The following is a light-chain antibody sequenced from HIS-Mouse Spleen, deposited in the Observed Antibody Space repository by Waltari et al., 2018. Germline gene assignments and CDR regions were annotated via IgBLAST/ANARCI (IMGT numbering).Light chain of an antibody. CDR2: RNN. J-gene: IGLJ2*01. V-gene: IGLV1-47*01. Sequence: QSVLTQPPSASGTPGQRVTISCSGSSSNIGSNYVYWYQQLPGTAPKRLIYRNNQRASGVPDRFSGSKSGASASLAISGLRSEDEAYYYCAAWDDSLSGPVFGGGTKLTVL. CDR1: SSNIGSNY. CDR3: AAWDDSLSGPV.